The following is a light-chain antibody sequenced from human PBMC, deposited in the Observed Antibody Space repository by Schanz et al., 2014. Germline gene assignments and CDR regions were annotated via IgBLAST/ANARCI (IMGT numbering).Light chain of an antibody. CDR1: QDISNY. Sequence: DIQMTQSPSSLSASVGARVTITCQASQDISNYLNWYQQKPGKAPKLRIYDASNLETGGPSRYSGSGSGTDVTFANSSLKPEDIATYYWQQYDKRARTVVQGTKLQGK. V-gene: IGKV1-33*01. J-gene: IGKJ2*01. CDR2: DAS. CDR3: QQYDKRART.